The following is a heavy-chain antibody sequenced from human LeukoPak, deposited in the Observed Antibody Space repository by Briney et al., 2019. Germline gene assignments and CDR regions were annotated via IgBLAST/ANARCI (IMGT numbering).Heavy chain of an antibody. CDR2: IYSGGST. V-gene: IGHV3-66*01. J-gene: IGHJ6*02. Sequence: SGGSLRLSCAASGFTFSSYAMHWVRQAPGKGLEWVSVIYSGGSTYYADSVKGRFTISRDNSKNTLYLQMNSLRAEDTAVYYCARDVNYGEGYGMDVWGQGTTVTVSS. D-gene: IGHD4-17*01. CDR3: ARDVNYGEGYGMDV. CDR1: GFTFSSYA.